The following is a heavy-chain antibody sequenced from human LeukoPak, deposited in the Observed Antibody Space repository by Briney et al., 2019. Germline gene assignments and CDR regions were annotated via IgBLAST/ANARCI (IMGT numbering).Heavy chain of an antibody. D-gene: IGHD7-27*01. CDR2: IIPILGIA. CDR1: GGTFSSYA. J-gene: IGHJ4*02. V-gene: IGHV1-69*04. CDR3: ARDPFELGLLNY. Sequence: SVKVSCKASGGTFSSYAISWVRQAPGQGLEWMGRIIPILGIANYAQKFQGRVTITADESTSTAYMELSSLRSEDTAVYYCARDPFELGLLNYWGQGTLVTVSS.